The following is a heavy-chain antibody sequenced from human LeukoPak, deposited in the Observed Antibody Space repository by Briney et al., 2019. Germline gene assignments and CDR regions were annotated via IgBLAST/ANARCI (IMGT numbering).Heavy chain of an antibody. J-gene: IGHJ3*02. V-gene: IGHV3-23*01. Sequence: GGSLRLSCAASGFTFSSYAMSWVRQAPGKGLEWVSAISGSGGSTYYADSVKGRFTISRDNSKNTLYLQMNSLRAEDTAVYYCAKDHHLTYYYDSSGYYLESVGAFDIWGQGTMVTVSS. CDR3: AKDHHLTYYYDSSGYYLESVGAFDI. CDR1: GFTFSSYA. CDR2: ISGSGGST. D-gene: IGHD3-22*01.